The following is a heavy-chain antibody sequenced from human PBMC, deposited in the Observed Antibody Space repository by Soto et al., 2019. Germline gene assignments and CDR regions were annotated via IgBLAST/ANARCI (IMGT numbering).Heavy chain of an antibody. Sequence: SETLSHTCAVSGGSISSGVYSWIGIRQPPGKVLEWIGYIYHSGSTYYNPSLKSRVTISVDRSKNQFSLKLSSVTAADTAVYYCARGDYYDSSGYPLNAFDIWGQGTMVTVSS. J-gene: IGHJ3*02. V-gene: IGHV4-30-2*01. CDR3: ARGDYYDSSGYPLNAFDI. CDR1: GGSISSGVYS. CDR2: IYHSGST. D-gene: IGHD3-22*01.